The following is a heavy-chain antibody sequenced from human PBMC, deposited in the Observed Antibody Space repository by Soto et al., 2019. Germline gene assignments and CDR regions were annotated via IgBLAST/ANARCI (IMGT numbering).Heavy chain of an antibody. CDR3: ARPRDVAERGFRGHGWYFDV. D-gene: IGHD5-12*01. CDR1: GESITGYF. J-gene: IGHJ2*01. V-gene: IGHV4-59*08. CDR2: IYYAAIS. Sequence: QVRLQESGPGLVQPSETLSLTCSVSGESITGYFWSWIRQPPGKALGWIGHIYYAAISKYNPSLESRVTRSVDTTKNESSLSLTSVTAADTAVYYCARPRDVAERGFRGHGWYFDVWGRGALVVVSS.